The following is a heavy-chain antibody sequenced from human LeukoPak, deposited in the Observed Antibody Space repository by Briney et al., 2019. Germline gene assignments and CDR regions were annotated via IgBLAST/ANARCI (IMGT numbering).Heavy chain of an antibody. J-gene: IGHJ4*02. D-gene: IGHD6-6*01. CDR3: ARGGTYSSSSLGDY. CDR1: GFTFSNYA. V-gene: IGHV3-64*01. Sequence: GGSLRLSCAASGFTFSNYAMHWVRQAPRKGLEYVSTISSNGGSTHYAISVKGRFTISRDNSKSTLYLQMGSLRDDDTAVYYCARGGTYSSSSLGDYWGQGTLVTVSS. CDR2: ISSNGGST.